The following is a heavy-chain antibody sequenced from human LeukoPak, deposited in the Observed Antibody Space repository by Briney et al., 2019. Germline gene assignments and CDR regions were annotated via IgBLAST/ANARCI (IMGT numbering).Heavy chain of an antibody. J-gene: IGHJ3*02. CDR1: GYTFTSYG. Sequence: ASVKVSCKASGYTFTSYGISWVRQAPGQGREWMGWIIAYNGNTNYAQKLQGRVTMTTDTSTSTAYMELRSLRSDDTAVYYCARDGRDYDYVWGSYRSDAFDIWGQGTMVTVSS. D-gene: IGHD3-16*02. CDR2: IIAYNGNT. CDR3: ARDGRDYDYVWGSYRSDAFDI. V-gene: IGHV1-18*04.